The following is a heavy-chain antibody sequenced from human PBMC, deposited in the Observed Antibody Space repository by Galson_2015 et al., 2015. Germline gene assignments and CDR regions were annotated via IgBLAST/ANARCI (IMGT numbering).Heavy chain of an antibody. D-gene: IGHD4-17*01. CDR1: GFTFSSYG. Sequence: SLRLSCAASGFTFSSYGMHWVRQAPGKGLEWVAVISYDGSNKYYADSVKGRFTISRDNSKNTLYLQMNSLRAEDTAVYYCAKDLQHPHDYGDYEAFDYWGQGTLVTVSS. J-gene: IGHJ4*02. CDR3: AKDLQHPHDYGDYEAFDY. V-gene: IGHV3-30*18. CDR2: ISYDGSNK.